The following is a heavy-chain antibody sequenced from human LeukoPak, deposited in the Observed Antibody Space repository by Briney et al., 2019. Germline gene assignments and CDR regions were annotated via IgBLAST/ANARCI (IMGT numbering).Heavy chain of an antibody. CDR2: IYPGDSDT. J-gene: IGHJ4*02. V-gene: IGHV5-51*01. CDR3: ARLPYSSSSVATH. D-gene: IGHD6-6*01. CDR1: GYSFPSYW. Sequence: GESLKISCKGSGYSFPSYWIGWVRQMPGKGLEWMGIIYPGDSDTRYSPSFQGQVTFSADKSISTAYLQWSSLKASDTAMYYCARLPYSSSSVATHWGQGTLVTVSS.